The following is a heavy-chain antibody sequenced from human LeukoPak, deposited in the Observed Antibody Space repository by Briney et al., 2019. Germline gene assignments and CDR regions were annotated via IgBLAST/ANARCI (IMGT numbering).Heavy chain of an antibody. J-gene: IGHJ6*03. CDR3: ARLHSSGWYRRYYYYMDV. V-gene: IGHV4-34*01. Sequence: SETLSLTCAVYGGSFSGYYWSWIRQPPGKGLEWIGEINHSGSTNYNPSLKSRVTISVDTSKNQFSLKLSSVTAADTAVYYCARLHSSGWYRRYYYYMDVWGKGTTVTISS. CDR1: GGSFSGYY. D-gene: IGHD6-19*01. CDR2: INHSGST.